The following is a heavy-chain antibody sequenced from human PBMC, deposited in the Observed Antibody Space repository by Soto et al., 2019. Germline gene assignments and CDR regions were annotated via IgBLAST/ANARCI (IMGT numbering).Heavy chain of an antibody. CDR1: GFTFSSYA. CDR3: AKDLSPTTVTDY. Sequence: GGSLRLSCAASGFTFSSYAMSWVRQAPGKGLEWVSDISGSGGSTYYADSVKGRFTISRDNSKNTLYLQMNSLRAEDTAVYYCAKDLSPTTVTDYWGQGTLVTVSS. CDR2: ISGSGGST. D-gene: IGHD4-17*01. V-gene: IGHV3-23*01. J-gene: IGHJ4*02.